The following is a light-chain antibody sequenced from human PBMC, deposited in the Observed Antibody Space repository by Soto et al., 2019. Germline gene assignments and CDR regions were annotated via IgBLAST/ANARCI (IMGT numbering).Light chain of an antibody. Sequence: DVVMTQSPLSLPVTLGQPASISCRSSQSLETSDGDTYLNWFHQRPCTSPRRIIYKVSKRDSGVQERFSGSGSGTDFTLKITRVEAEDGGVYYCMQTTHWPRTFGQGTKVEIK. CDR2: KVS. CDR3: MQTTHWPRT. CDR1: QSLETSDGDTY. V-gene: IGKV2-30*01. J-gene: IGKJ1*01.